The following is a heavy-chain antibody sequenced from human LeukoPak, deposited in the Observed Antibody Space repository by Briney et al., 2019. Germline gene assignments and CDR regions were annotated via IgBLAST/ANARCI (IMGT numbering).Heavy chain of an antibody. CDR2: ISFDGGNK. CDR1: ALTFSTYT. CDR3: ARDANHFDY. Sequence: GGSLRLSCAASALTFSTYTMYWVRQAPGKGLEWVAVISFDGGNKYYADSVKGRFTISRGNSENTLYLQMNSLTAEDTAVYYCARDANHFDYWGQGTLVTVSS. J-gene: IGHJ4*02. V-gene: IGHV3-30*04.